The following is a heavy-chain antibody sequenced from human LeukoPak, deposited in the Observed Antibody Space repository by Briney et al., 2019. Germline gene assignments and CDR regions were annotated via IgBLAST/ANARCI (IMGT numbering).Heavy chain of an antibody. CDR2: IYPGDSDT. CDR3: ARTSAAAEGAFDI. V-gene: IGHV5-51*01. D-gene: IGHD6-13*01. J-gene: IGHJ3*02. CDR1: GYSFTSYW. Sequence: GESLKISCKGSGYSFTSYWIGWVRQMPGKGLEWMGIIYPGDSDTRYSPSFQGQVTISADKSISTAYLQWSSLEASDTAMYYCARTSAAAEGAFDIWGQGTMVTVSS.